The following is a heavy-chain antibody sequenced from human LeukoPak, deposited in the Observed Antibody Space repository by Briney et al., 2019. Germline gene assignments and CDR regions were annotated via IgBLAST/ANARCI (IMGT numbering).Heavy chain of an antibody. CDR2: IIPIFGTA. J-gene: IGHJ4*02. CDR3: ARGFAAARRWYDY. CDR1: GYTFTGYY. V-gene: IGHV1-69*13. Sequence: ASVKVSCKASGYTFTGYYMHWVRQAPGQGLEWMGGIIPIFGTANYAQKFQGRVTITADESTSTAYMELSSLRSEDTAVYYCARGFAAARRWYDYWGQGTLVTVSS. D-gene: IGHD6-6*01.